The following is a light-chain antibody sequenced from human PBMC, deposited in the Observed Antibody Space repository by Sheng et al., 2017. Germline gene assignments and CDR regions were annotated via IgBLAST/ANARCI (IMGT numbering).Light chain of an antibody. CDR2: DAS. CDR3: QQFNDFPIT. Sequence: AIQLTQSPSSLSAPVGDRVTITCRASQGINGALAWYQQKPGKPPNLLIYDASTLQRGVPSKFSGSGSGTDFTLTISSLQPEDFGTXYCQQFNDFPITFGQGTRLEIK. J-gene: IGKJ5*01. V-gene: IGKV1D-13*01. CDR1: QGINGA.